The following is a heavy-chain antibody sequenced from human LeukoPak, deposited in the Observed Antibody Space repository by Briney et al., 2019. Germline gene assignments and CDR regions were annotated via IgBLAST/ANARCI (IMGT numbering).Heavy chain of an antibody. J-gene: IGHJ4*02. CDR3: ASGILYGDYLRY. Sequence: SETLSLTCTVSGGSISSYYWSWIRQPAGKELEWIGRIYTSGSTNYNPSLKSRVTMSVDTSKNQFSLKLSSVTAADTAVYYCASGILYGDYLRYWGQGTLVTVSS. D-gene: IGHD4-17*01. CDR1: GGSISSYY. V-gene: IGHV4-4*07. CDR2: IYTSGST.